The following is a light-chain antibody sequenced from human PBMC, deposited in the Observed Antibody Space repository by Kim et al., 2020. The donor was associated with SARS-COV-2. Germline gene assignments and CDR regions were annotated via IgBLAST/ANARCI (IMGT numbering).Light chain of an antibody. Sequence: QSVLTQPPSASGTPGQRVTISCSGSSSNIGSNYVYWYQQLPGTAPKLLIYRNNQRPLGVPDRFSGSKSGTSASLAISGLRSEDEADYYCAAWDDSLSGRVFGGGTQRTVL. CDR1: SSNIGSNY. V-gene: IGLV1-47*01. J-gene: IGLJ3*02. CDR2: RNN. CDR3: AAWDDSLSGRV.